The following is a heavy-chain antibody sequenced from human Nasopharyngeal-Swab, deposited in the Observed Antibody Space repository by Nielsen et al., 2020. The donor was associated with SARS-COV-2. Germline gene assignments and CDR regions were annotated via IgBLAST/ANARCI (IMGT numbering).Heavy chain of an antibody. D-gene: IGHD4-17*01. CDR3: ARDAPAHYGAFY. CDR1: GFTFNRFR. CDR2: IAHDASNE. J-gene: IGHJ4*02. V-gene: IGHV3-30*03. Sequence: SLNLHRASSGFTFNRFRVHWVRQAPGKPQEWEAFIAHDASNEYYGDSVKGRFSISRDSSKNTLYLQLDSLRGEDTAVYYCARDAPAHYGAFYWGRGTLVTVSS.